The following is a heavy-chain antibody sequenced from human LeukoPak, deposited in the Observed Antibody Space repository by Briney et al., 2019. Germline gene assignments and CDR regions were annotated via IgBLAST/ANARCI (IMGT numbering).Heavy chain of an antibody. Sequence: GGSLRLSCAASGFTFSSYVMHWVRQAPGKGLEWVAIISYDGSNEYYADSVKGRFTISRDISKNTLYLQMNSLRAEDTAVYYCAKGYSYFDFWGQGTLVTVSS. D-gene: IGHD1-1*01. J-gene: IGHJ4*02. CDR1: GFTFSSYV. V-gene: IGHV3-30*04. CDR3: AKGYSYFDF. CDR2: ISYDGSNE.